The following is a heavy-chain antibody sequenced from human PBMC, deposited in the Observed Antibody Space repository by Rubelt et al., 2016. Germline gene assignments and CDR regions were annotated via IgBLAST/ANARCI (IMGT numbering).Heavy chain of an antibody. CDR3: ATDRGGSDLDWYFDL. Sequence: VQLLDSGGGLVQPGGSLRLSCATSGFTFSSYWMHWVRQAPGKGLEWVANIKQDGSEKYYVDSVKGRFTISRDNAKNSLYLQMNSLRAEDTAVYYCATDRGGSDLDWYFDLWGRGTLVTASS. J-gene: IGHJ2*01. V-gene: IGHV3-7*01. CDR2: IKQDGSEK. CDR1: GFTFSSYW. D-gene: IGHD1-26*01.